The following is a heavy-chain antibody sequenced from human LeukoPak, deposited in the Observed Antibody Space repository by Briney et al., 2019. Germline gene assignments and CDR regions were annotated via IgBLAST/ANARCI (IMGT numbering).Heavy chain of an antibody. CDR1: GFTVSSNY. CDR2: IYSGGST. Sequence: GGSLRLSCAASGFTVSSNYMSWVRQAPGKGLEWVSVIYSGGSTYYADSVKGRFTISRDNSKNTLYLQMNSLRAEDTAVYYCAKDPGRGATSFDYWGQGTLVTVSS. D-gene: IGHD1-26*01. V-gene: IGHV3-66*02. CDR3: AKDPGRGATSFDY. J-gene: IGHJ4*02.